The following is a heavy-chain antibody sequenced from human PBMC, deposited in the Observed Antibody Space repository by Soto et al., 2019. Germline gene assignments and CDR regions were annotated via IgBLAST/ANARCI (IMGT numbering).Heavy chain of an antibody. V-gene: IGHV3-9*01. CDR2: ISWNSGSI. D-gene: IGHD6-13*01. Sequence: GGSLRLSCAASGFTFDDYAMHWVRQAPGKGLEWVSGISWNSGSIGYADSVKGRFTISRDNAKNSLYLQMNSLRAEDTALYYCAKDIAGIAAAGSPRWGQGTLVTVSS. CDR3: AKDIAGIAAAGSPR. J-gene: IGHJ4*02. CDR1: GFTFDDYA.